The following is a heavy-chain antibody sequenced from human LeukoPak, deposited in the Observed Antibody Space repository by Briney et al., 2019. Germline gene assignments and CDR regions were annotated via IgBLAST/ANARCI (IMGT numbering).Heavy chain of an antibody. D-gene: IGHD2-15*01. CDR2: ILYTGGS. CDR3: TRRASGSGGTQAGMDV. J-gene: IGHJ6*02. CDR1: GGSIRSDFHY. Sequence: SETLSLTCTVSGGSIRSDFHYWDWIRQPPGKGLECIGSILYTGGSWVKPSLKSRASISVDTSRNQFSLTLHSVNAIDTALYYCTRRASGSGGTQAGMDVWGQGTTVTVSS. V-gene: IGHV4-39*01.